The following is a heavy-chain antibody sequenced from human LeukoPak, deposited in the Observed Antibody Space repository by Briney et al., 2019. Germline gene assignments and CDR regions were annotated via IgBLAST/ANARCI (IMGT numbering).Heavy chain of an antibody. CDR2: ISPNGGGT. J-gene: IGHJ4*02. V-gene: IGHV1-2*02. CDR1: GYTFTAYY. CDR3: ARGSLIVVGDFEY. D-gene: IGHD3-22*01. Sequence: ASVKLSCKASGYTFTAYYIHWLRQPPEQGLEWMGWISPNGGGTNYAEQFQGRVTLTRDTSISTAYMELSRLRSDDTPVYYCARGSLIVVGDFEYWGQGALVTVSS.